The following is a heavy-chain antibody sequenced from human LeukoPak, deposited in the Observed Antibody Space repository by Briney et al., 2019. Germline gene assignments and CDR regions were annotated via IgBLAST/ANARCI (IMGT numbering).Heavy chain of an antibody. D-gene: IGHD2-15*01. CDR1: QFNFSNYA. CDR3: AKGPAPYCSGGSCYSPHWYFDL. CDR2: ISCSGNTT. V-gene: IGHV3-23*01. J-gene: IGHJ2*01. Sequence: PGGSLRLSCAASQFNFSNYAMSWVRQAPGKGLEWVSAISCSGNTTYFGDSVTGRFTISRDNPKNTVYLQMNSLSAEDTAVYYCAKGPAPYCSGGSCYSPHWYFDLWGRGTLVTVSS.